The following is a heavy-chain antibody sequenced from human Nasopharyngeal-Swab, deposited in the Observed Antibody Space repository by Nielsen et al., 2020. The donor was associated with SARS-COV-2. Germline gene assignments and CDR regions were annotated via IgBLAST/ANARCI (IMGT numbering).Heavy chain of an antibody. CDR2: IHSSGST. CDR1: GGTVSGGSISSYY. J-gene: IGHJ4*02. Sequence: SETLSLTCTVSGGTVSGGSISSYYWSWIRQSPGKGLEWIGYIHSSGSTKYNPSLKSRVTISVDTSKNQFSLKLSSVTAADTAVYYCAREYYDILTGYSRFEYWGQGTLVTVSS. CDR3: AREYYDILTGYSRFEY. D-gene: IGHD3-9*01. V-gene: IGHV4-61*01.